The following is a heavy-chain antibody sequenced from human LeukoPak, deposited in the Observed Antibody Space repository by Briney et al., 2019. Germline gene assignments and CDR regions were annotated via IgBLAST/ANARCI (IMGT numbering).Heavy chain of an antibody. J-gene: IGHJ5*02. V-gene: IGHV1-2*02. CDR2: INPNHGDT. Sequence: GASVKVSCKASGYTFTGYYMHWVRQAPGQGLGWMGWINPNHGDTNYAQKFQDRVSMTRDTSISTAYMHLSRLRSADTAVYYCARLISSGYSSSWYMLGPSDPILPPNWFDPWGQGTLVTVSS. CDR1: GYTFTGYY. CDR3: ARLISSGYSSSWYMLGPSDPILPPNWFDP. D-gene: IGHD6-13*01.